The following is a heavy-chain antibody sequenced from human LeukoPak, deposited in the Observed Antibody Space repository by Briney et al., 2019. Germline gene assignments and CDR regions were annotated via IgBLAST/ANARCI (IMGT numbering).Heavy chain of an antibody. CDR3: ARHSRSGSGGYQNALRL. CDR1: GGSISSSSYY. CDR2: IYSGGST. J-gene: IGHJ3*01. D-gene: IGHD5-12*01. Sequence: SETLSLPCAVSGGSISSSSYYWDWIRQSPGKGLEWIGNIYSGGSTYYTPSLKSRVTISVDTSKNQFSLKLSSVTAADTAIYFCARHSRSGSGGYQNALRLGAQETMVTVSS. V-gene: IGHV4-39*01.